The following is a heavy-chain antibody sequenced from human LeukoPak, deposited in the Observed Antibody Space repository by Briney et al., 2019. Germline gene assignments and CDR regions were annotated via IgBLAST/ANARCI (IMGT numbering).Heavy chain of an antibody. D-gene: IGHD3-16*02. CDR3: ARCVRYYYYYMDV. Sequence: SETLSLTCAVSGGSFSGYYWSWIRQPPGKGLEWIGEINHSGSTNYNPSLKSRVTISVDTSKNQFSLKLSSVTAADTAVYYCARCVRYYYYYMDVWGKGTTVTVSS. J-gene: IGHJ6*03. V-gene: IGHV4-34*01. CDR1: GGSFSGYY. CDR2: INHSGST.